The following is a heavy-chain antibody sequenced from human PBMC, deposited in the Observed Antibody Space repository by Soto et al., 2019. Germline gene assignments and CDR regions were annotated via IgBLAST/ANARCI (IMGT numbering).Heavy chain of an antibody. D-gene: IGHD3-10*01. Sequence: SVKVSCKASGDSFGIYAVSCVLQFPGQGLEWMGAIIPVFGTTNYTQKFQGRVTITADDSTTTAYMELSSLRSDDTAVYYCAREPFGRFDPWGQGTLVTVSS. CDR2: IIPVFGTT. V-gene: IGHV1-69*13. J-gene: IGHJ5*02. CDR1: GDSFGIYA. CDR3: AREPFGRFDP.